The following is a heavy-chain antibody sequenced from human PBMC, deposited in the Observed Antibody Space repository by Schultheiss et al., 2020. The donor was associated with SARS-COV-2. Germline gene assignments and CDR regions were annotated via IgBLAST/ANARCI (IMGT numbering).Heavy chain of an antibody. V-gene: IGHV3-11*01. J-gene: IGHJ4*02. D-gene: IGHD1-7*01. CDR2: ISSSGSTI. CDR3: ASGIGITGTSSY. CDR1: GFTFSDYY. Sequence: GESLKISCAASGFTFSDYYMSWIRQAPGKGLEWVSYISSSGSTIYYADSVKGRFTISRDNAKNSLYLQMNSLRVEDTAVYYCASGIGITGTSSYWGQGTLVTVSS.